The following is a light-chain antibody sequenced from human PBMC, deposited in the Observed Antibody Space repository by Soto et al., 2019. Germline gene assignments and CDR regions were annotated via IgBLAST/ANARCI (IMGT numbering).Light chain of an antibody. CDR2: EVS. CDR3: RSYAVTSTYV. CDR1: SSDVGSYNL. Sequence: QSVLTQPASVSGSPGQSITISCTGTSSDVGSYNLVSWYQQHPGKAPKLMIYEVSKRPSGVSNRFSGSKSGNTASLTFSGLQSEDEADYYCRSYAVTSTYVFGTGTKVTV. J-gene: IGLJ1*01. V-gene: IGLV2-23*02.